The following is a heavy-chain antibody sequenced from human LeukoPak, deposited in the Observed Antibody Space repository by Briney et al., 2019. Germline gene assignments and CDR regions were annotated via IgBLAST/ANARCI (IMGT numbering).Heavy chain of an antibody. D-gene: IGHD2-2*01. V-gene: IGHV3-23*01. Sequence: GGSLRLSCAASGFTFSSYAMSWVRQAPGKGLEWVSAISGSGDNANYADSVKGRFTISGDNSKNTLYLQMNSLRAEDTAVYYCALDGFYCSSTSCHKSFDYWGQGTLVTVSS. CDR2: ISGSGDNA. J-gene: IGHJ4*02. CDR1: GFTFSSYA. CDR3: ALDGFYCSSTSCHKSFDY.